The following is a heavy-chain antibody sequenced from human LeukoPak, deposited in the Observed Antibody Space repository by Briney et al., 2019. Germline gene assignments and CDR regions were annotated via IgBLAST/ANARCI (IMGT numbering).Heavy chain of an antibody. Sequence: ASVKVSCKASGYTFTGYYMHWVRQAPGQGPEWMGWIIPNSGVTNSAQKFQGRVTMTRDTSISTAYMELSGLTSDDTAVYYCARTSGAHYYYNMDVWGKGTTVTVSS. CDR2: IIPNSGVT. J-gene: IGHJ6*03. CDR3: ARTSGAHYYYNMDV. D-gene: IGHD3-10*01. V-gene: IGHV1-2*02. CDR1: GYTFTGYY.